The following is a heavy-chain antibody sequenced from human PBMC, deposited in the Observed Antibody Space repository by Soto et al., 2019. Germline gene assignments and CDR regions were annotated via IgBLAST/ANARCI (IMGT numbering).Heavy chain of an antibody. Sequence: ASVKVSCKASGYTFTGYYMHWVRQAPGQGLEWMGWINPNSGGTNYAQKFQGRVTMTRDTSISTAYMELSSLRSDDTAVYYCARSGYDYDAFDIWGQGTMVTVSS. V-gene: IGHV1-2*02. CDR2: INPNSGGT. D-gene: IGHD5-12*01. CDR1: GYTFTGYY. CDR3: ARSGYDYDAFDI. J-gene: IGHJ3*02.